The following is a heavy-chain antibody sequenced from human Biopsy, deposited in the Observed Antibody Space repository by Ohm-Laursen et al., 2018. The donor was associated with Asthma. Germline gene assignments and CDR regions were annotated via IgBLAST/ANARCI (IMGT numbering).Heavy chain of an antibody. CDR2: ITGSGAIT. D-gene: IGHD2-21*01. J-gene: IGHJ4*02. Sequence: GSLRLSCTASGFTFSDYPMTWVRQAPGKGLEWVSSITGSGAITYYADSLKGRFTISRDKSENTLYLQMNSLRAEDTAVYYCAKDERAYYGPDSKYMQPVPLGDWGQGTLVIVSA. CDR3: AKDERAYYGPDSKYMQPVPLGD. CDR1: GFTFSDYP. V-gene: IGHV3-23*01.